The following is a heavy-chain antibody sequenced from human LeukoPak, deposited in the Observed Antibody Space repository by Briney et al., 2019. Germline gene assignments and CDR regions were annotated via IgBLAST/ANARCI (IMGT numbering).Heavy chain of an antibody. CDR3: AADIVVVPAEGDYYGMDV. J-gene: IGHJ6*02. CDR2: IYSGGDT. CDR1: GFTVSSNY. D-gene: IGHD2-2*01. Sequence: GGSLRLSCAASGFTVSSNYMSWVRQAPGKGLEWVSVIYSGGDTYYADSVKGRFTISRDNSKNTLYLQMNSLRAEDTAVYYCAADIVVVPAEGDYYGMDVWGQGTTVTVSS. V-gene: IGHV3-53*01.